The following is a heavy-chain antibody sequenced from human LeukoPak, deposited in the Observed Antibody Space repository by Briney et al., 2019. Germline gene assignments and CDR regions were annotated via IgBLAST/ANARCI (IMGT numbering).Heavy chain of an antibody. CDR2: IWYDTSYK. CDR1: GFTFSGYG. D-gene: IGHD2-15*01. J-gene: IGHJ4*02. V-gene: IGHV3-33*01. CDR3: VRDRCSGGSCYYFDY. Sequence: PGGSLRLSRAASGFTFSGYGMHWVRQAPGKGLEWVAVIWYDTSYKYYADSVKGRFTISRDNSKNTLNLQVSSLRAEDTAMYYCVRDRCSGGSCYYFDYWGQGTLVTVSS.